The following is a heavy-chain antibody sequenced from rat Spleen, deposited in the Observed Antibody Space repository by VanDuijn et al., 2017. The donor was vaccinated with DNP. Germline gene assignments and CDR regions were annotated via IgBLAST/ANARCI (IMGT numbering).Heavy chain of an antibody. J-gene: IGHJ4*01. CDR3: ARRAPTRDYAMDA. CDR2: INMGSGGT. D-gene: IGHD1-4*01. Sequence: QVQLQQSGAELAKPGSSVMISCRASGYTFTSYFMAWIKQTTGQGLEYIGYINMGSGGTNYNEKFKGKATLTVDKSSSTAFMQLSSLTPDDSAVYYCARRAPTRDYAMDAWGQGTSVTVSS. CDR1: GYTFTSYF. V-gene: IGHV1-43*01.